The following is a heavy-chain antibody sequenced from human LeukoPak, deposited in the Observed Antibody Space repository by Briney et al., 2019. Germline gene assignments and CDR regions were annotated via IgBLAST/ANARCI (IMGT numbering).Heavy chain of an antibody. CDR1: GGSISSCY. D-gene: IGHD3-10*01. Sequence: PSETLSLTCTVSGGSISSCYWSWIRQPPGKGLEWIGYIYYSGSTNYNPSLKSRVTISVDTSKNQFSLKLSSVTAADTAVYYCARDRYYGSGSTYDYWGQGTLVTVSS. CDR2: IYYSGST. V-gene: IGHV4-59*01. J-gene: IGHJ4*02. CDR3: ARDRYYGSGSTYDY.